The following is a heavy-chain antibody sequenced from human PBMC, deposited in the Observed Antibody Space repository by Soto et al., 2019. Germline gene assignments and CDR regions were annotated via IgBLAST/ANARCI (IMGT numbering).Heavy chain of an antibody. CDR1: GFAFSDYY. V-gene: IGHV3-11*01. D-gene: IGHD3-10*01. CDR3: SRSPQGSGSYYYYYSGMDV. J-gene: IGHJ6*02. Sequence: PGGSLRHSCAASGFAFSDYYVSWIRQAPGKGLEWVSYISTSGDTVYFADSRKGRFTISRDNAKNSLYLQINTLRAEDTAVYFCSRSPQGSGSYYYYYSGMDVWGQGTAVTVSS. CDR2: ISTSGDTV.